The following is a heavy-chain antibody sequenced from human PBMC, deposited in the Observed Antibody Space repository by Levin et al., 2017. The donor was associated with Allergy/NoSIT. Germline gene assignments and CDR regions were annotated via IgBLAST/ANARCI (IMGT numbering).Heavy chain of an antibody. CDR3: AKYSVGSATKDDAFDS. CDR2: ISYDGSNK. D-gene: IGHD5-12*01. Sequence: GESLKISCAASGFTFSSYGMHWVRQAPGKGLEWVAVISYDGSNKYYADSVKGRFTISRDNSKNTLYLQMNSLRAEDTAVYYCAKYSVGSATKDDAFDSWGQGTMVTVSS. V-gene: IGHV3-30*18. CDR1: GFTFSSYG. J-gene: IGHJ3*02.